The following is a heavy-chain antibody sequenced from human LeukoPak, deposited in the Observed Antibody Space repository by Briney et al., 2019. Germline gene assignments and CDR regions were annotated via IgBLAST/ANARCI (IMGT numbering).Heavy chain of an antibody. CDR3: ARGIVGATPYYYYGMDV. J-gene: IGHJ6*02. V-gene: IGHV3-74*01. Sequence: GGSLRLSCAASGFTFSSYWMHWVRQAPGKGLVWVSRINSDGSSTSYADSVKGRFAISRDNAKNTLYLQMNSLRAEDTAVYYCARGIVGATPYYYYGMDVWGQGTTVTVSS. D-gene: IGHD1-26*01. CDR2: INSDGSST. CDR1: GFTFSSYW.